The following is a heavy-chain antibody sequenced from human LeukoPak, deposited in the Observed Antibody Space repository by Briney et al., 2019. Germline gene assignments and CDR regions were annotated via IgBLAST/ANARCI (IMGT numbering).Heavy chain of an antibody. CDR3: AKHYMGSSYNRALDY. CDR1: GGSISSSNW. V-gene: IGHV4-4*02. CDR2: IYHSGST. D-gene: IGHD3-10*01. Sequence: SETLSLTCAVSGGSISSSNWWSWVRQPPGKGLEWIGEIYHSGSTNYNPSLKSRVTISVDTSKNQFSLKLSSVTAADTAIYYCAKHYMGSSYNRALDYWGQGTLVTASS. J-gene: IGHJ4*02.